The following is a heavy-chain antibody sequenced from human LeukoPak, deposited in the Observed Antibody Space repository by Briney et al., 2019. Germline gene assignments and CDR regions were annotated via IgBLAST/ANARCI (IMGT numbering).Heavy chain of an antibody. J-gene: IGHJ4*02. CDR2: ISSSSSYI. D-gene: IGHD5-12*01. CDR3: ARGYSGYDYNY. CDR1: GFTFSDYY. V-gene: IGHV3-21*01. Sequence: GGSLRLSCAASGFTFSDYYMSWVRQAPGKGLEWVSSISSSSSYIYYADSVKGRFTISRDNAKNSLYLQMSSLRAGDTAVYYCARGYSGYDYNYWGQGTLVTVSS.